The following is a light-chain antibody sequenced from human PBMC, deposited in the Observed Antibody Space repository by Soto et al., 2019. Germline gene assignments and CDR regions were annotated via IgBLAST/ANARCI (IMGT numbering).Light chain of an antibody. Sequence: EIVLTQSPGTLSLSPRERATLSCRASQRVSSRNLAWYQQKPGQAPRLLIYDASSRATGIPDRFSGSGSVTEFTITINRLEPEDFAVYFCQQYSDLPYTFGQGTKLEVK. CDR3: QQYSDLPYT. V-gene: IGKV3-20*01. J-gene: IGKJ2*01. CDR1: QRVSSRN. CDR2: DAS.